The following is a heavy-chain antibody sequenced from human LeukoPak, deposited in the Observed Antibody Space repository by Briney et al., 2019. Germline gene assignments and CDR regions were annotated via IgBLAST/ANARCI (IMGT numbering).Heavy chain of an antibody. CDR2: ISSNGGST. CDR1: GFTFSSYW. V-gene: IGHV3-64*01. J-gene: IGHJ6*03. Sequence: GGSLRLSCAASGFTFSSYWMSWVRQAPGKGLEYVSAISSNGGSTYYANSVKGRFTISRDNSKNTLYLQMGSLRAEDMAVYYCARGLNMDVWGKGTTVTVSS. CDR3: ARGLNMDV.